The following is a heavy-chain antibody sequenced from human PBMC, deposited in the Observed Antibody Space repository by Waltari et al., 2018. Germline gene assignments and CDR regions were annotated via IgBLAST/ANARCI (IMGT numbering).Heavy chain of an antibody. D-gene: IGHD6-19*01. CDR2: INHSGST. CDR3: ARVTGYSSGWYHFNNWCDP. CDR1: GGSFSGYY. Sequence: QVQLQQWGAGLLKPSETLSLTCAVYGGSFSGYYWSWIRQPPGKGLEWIGEINHSGSTNYNPSLKSRVTISVDTSKNQFSLKLSSVTAADTAVYYCARVTGYSSGWYHFNNWCDPWGQGTLVIVSS. J-gene: IGHJ5*02. V-gene: IGHV4-34*01.